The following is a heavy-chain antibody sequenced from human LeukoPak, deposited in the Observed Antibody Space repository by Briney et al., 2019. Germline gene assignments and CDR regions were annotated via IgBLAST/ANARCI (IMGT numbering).Heavy chain of an antibody. CDR2: INPSGGST. D-gene: IGHD3-3*01. J-gene: IGHJ4*02. Sequence: ASVKVSCKASGYTFTSYYMHWVRQAPGQGLEWMGIINPSGGSTSYAQKFQGRVTMTRDTSTSTVYMELSSLRSEDTAVYYCARDPHTNYDFWSGYSPYYFDYWGQGTLVTVSS. V-gene: IGHV1-46*01. CDR3: ARDPHTNYDFWSGYSPYYFDY. CDR1: GYTFTSYY.